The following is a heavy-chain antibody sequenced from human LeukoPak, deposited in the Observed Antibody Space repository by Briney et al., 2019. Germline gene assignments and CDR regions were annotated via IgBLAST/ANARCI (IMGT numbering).Heavy chain of an antibody. V-gene: IGHV1-18*01. CDR2: ISAYNGNT. J-gene: IGHJ6*02. CDR3: ARDRHDVNYYYGMDV. D-gene: IGHD3-16*01. Sequence: ASVTVSCTASGYTFTSYGISWVRQAPGQGLEWMGWISAYNGNTNYAQKFQGRVTMTRDTSTSTVYMELSSLRSEDTAVYYCARDRHDVNYYYGMDVWGQGTTVTVSS. CDR1: GYTFTSYG.